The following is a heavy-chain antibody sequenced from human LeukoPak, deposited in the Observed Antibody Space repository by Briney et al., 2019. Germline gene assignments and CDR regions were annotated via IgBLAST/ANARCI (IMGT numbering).Heavy chain of an antibody. CDR3: AAEHSGGYYFF. V-gene: IGHV1-2*02. CDR2: ISPSSGGT. J-gene: IGHJ4*02. CDR1: GYTFTGYY. Sequence: ASVKVSCKASGYTFTGYYMHWVRQAPGQGHEWMGWISPSSGGTNYAQKFQGRVTMTRDTSIGTAYMELNSLRSDDTAVYFCAAEHSGGYYFFWGQGTLVTVSS. D-gene: IGHD3-22*01.